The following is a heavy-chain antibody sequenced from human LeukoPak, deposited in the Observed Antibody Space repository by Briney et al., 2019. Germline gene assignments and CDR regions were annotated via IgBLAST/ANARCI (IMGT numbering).Heavy chain of an antibody. CDR2: INHSGST. CDR3: ARGLKIEYSSSWYRSWWYFDL. D-gene: IGHD6-13*01. V-gene: IGHV4-34*01. CDR1: GGSFGGYY. Sequence: SETLSLTCAVYGGSFGGYYWSWIRQPPGKGLEWIGEINHSGSTNYNPSLKSRVTISVDTSKNQFSLKLSSVTAADTAVYYCARGLKIEYSSSWYRSWWYFDLWGRGTLVTVSS. J-gene: IGHJ2*01.